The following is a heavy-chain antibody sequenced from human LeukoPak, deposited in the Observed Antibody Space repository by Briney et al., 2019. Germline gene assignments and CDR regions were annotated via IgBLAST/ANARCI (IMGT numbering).Heavy chain of an antibody. CDR3: ARPYSSGWYGRKGFDY. J-gene: IGHJ4*02. V-gene: IGHV4-34*01. CDR2: INHSGST. CDR1: GGSFSGYY. Sequence: LSETLSLTCAVYGGSFSGYYWSWIRQPPGKGLEWIGEINHSGSTNYNPSLKSRVTISVDTSKNQFSLKLSSATAADTAVYYCARPYSSGWYGRKGFDYWGQGTLVTVSS. D-gene: IGHD6-19*01.